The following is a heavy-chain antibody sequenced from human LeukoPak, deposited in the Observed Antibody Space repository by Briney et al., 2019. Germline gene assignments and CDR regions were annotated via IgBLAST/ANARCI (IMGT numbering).Heavy chain of an antibody. CDR2: IYHSGTT. D-gene: IGHD6-13*01. CDR1: SGSISSRSHY. Sequence: LETLSLTCSVSSGSISSRSHYWGWIRQSPEKGLEWIGSIYHSGTTYHNPSLKSRVTISVDTSMNQFSLNLSGVTAADTAVYYCASQFSSTWYSLHFYYYMDVWGKGTTVTVSS. J-gene: IGHJ6*03. V-gene: IGHV4-39*01. CDR3: ASQFSSTWYSLHFYYYMDV.